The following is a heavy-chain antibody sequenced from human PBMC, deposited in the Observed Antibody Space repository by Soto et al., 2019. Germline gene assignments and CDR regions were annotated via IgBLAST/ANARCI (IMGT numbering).Heavy chain of an antibody. V-gene: IGHV3-7*01. CDR3: ARVDGTTYYYYYYMDV. J-gene: IGHJ6*03. D-gene: IGHD1-7*01. CDR2: IKQDGSEK. CDR1: GFTFSSYW. Sequence: GGSLRLSCAASGFTFSSYWMSWVRQAPGKGLEWVANIKQDGSEKYYVDSVKGRFTISRDNAKNSLYLQMNSLRAEDTAVYYCARVDGTTYYYYYYMDVWGKGTTVTVSS.